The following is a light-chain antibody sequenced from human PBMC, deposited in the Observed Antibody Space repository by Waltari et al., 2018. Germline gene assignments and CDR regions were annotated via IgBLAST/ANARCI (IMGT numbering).Light chain of an antibody. CDR1: ISDVGAYNY. V-gene: IGLV2-14*03. CDR2: AVT. CDR3: SSYTTSGTLI. J-gene: IGLJ2*01. Sequence: QSALTQPASVSGSPGQSITISCTGTISDVGAYNYVPWYQQHPGKPPQLIIYAVTNPPTGVSNRFSGSKSGTTASLTILGRQAEDEADFYCSSYTTSGTLIFGGGTKLTVL.